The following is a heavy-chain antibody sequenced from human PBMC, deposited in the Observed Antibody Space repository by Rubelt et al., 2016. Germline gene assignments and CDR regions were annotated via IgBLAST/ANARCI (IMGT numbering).Heavy chain of an antibody. Sequence: GLEWVAVISYDGSNKYYADSVKGRFTISRHNSKNTLYLQMNSLRAEDTAVYYCARTYYDSSGYYFDYWGQGTLVTVSS. J-gene: IGHJ4*02. CDR2: ISYDGSNK. D-gene: IGHD3-22*01. CDR3: ARTYYDSSGYYFDY. V-gene: IGHV3-30*14.